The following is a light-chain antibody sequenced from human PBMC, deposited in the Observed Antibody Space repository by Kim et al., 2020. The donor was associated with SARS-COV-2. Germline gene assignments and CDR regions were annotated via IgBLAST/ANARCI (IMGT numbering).Light chain of an antibody. Sequence: SPGERATLSCRASQSISSNYLAWYQQKPGQAPRLLIYGASRRATGIPDRISGSGSGTDFTLTISRLEPEDFAVYYCQQYGSSPGTFGQGTKVDIK. V-gene: IGKV3-20*01. CDR1: QSISSNY. CDR2: GAS. CDR3: QQYGSSPGT. J-gene: IGKJ1*01.